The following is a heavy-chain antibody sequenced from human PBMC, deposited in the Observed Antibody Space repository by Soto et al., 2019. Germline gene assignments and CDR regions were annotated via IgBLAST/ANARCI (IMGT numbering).Heavy chain of an antibody. CDR3: ARGGYYDNSWGKLSHYGLDV. Sequence: GYTFIRYGIAWVRQAPGQGLEWMGWISPYNDYTVYAQKFQGRVSMTADTSTRTVYMNLRDLKSDDTAVYYCARGGYYDNSWGKLSHYGLDVWGQGTSVSVSS. V-gene: IGHV1-18*01. CDR1: GYTFIRYG. D-gene: IGHD3-16*01. J-gene: IGHJ6*02. CDR2: ISPYNDYT.